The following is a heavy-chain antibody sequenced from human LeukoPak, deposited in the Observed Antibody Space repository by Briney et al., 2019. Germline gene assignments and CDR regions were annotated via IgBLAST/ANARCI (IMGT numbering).Heavy chain of an antibody. Sequence: HSGGSLRLSCAASGFTFSNYAMSWVRQAPGKGLEWVSGISDRGGSTYYADSVKGRFTISRDNSKNTLYLQMNSLRAEDTAVYYCAKHPGYSSGWFYFDYWGQGTLVTVSS. D-gene: IGHD6-19*01. J-gene: IGHJ4*02. V-gene: IGHV3-23*01. CDR3: AKHPGYSSGWFYFDY. CDR1: GFTFSNYA. CDR2: ISDRGGST.